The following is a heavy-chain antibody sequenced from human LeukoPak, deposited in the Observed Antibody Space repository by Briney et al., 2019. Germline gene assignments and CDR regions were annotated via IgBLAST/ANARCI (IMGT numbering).Heavy chain of an antibody. CDR1: GFTFSSYA. J-gene: IGHJ3*02. D-gene: IGHD2-8*01. Sequence: GGSLRLSCAASGFTFSSYAMHWVRQAPGKGLEWVAVISYDGSNKYYADSVKGRFTISRDNSKNTLYLQMNSLRAEDTAVHYCARVRSVYDAFDIWGQGTMVTVSS. CDR2: ISYDGSNK. V-gene: IGHV3-30-3*01. CDR3: ARVRSVYDAFDI.